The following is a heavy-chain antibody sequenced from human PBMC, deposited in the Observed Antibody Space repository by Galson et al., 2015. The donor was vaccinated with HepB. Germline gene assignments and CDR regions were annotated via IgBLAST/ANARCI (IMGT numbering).Heavy chain of an antibody. CDR2: IYWDDDK. CDR3: AHRPPYHESSGYYFDF. J-gene: IGHJ4*02. Sequence: PALVKPTQTLTLTCTFSGFSLSTSRVGVGWICQPPGKALEWLALIYWDDDKRYSPFLKSRLTITKDTSKNQAVLTMTKMDPVDTATYYCAHRPPYHESSGYYFDFWGQGTLVTVSS. D-gene: IGHD3-22*01. CDR1: GFSLSTSRVG. V-gene: IGHV2-5*02.